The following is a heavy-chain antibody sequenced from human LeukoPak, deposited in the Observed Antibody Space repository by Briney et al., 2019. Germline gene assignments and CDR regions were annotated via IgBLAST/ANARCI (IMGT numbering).Heavy chain of an antibody. CDR1: GYSISSDYY. V-gene: IGHV4-38-2*01. CDR3: ARLTAVALIDY. Sequence: SETLSLTCAVSGYSISSDYYWGWIRQPPGKGLEWIGSIYHSGSTYYNPSLKSRVTISVDTSKNQFSLKLSSVTAADTAVYYCARLTAVALIDYWGQGTLVTVSS. CDR2: IYHSGST. J-gene: IGHJ4*02. D-gene: IGHD6-19*01.